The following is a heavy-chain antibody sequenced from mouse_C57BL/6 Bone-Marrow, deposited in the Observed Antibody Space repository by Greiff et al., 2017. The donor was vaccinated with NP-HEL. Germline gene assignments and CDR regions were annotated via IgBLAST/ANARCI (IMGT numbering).Heavy chain of an antibody. J-gene: IGHJ3*01. CDR2: ISSGSSTI. V-gene: IGHV5-17*01. D-gene: IGHD1-1*01. CDR1: GFTFSDYG. Sequence: EVQGVESGGGLVKPGGSLKLSCAASGFTFSDYGMHWVRQAPEKGLEWVAYISSGSSTIYYADTVKGRFTISRDNAKNTLFLQMTSLRSEDTAMYHCAKGSYYYGSSPFAYWGQGTLVTVSA. CDR3: AKGSYYYGSSPFAY.